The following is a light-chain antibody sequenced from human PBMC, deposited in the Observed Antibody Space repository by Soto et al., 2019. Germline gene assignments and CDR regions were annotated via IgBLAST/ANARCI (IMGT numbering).Light chain of an antibody. V-gene: IGLV2-14*03. J-gene: IGLJ2*01. Sequence: QSALTQPASVSGSPGQSITISCTGTSSDVGNYNYISWYQQHPGKAPKLMIFDVSNRPSGVSDRFSGSKSGNTASLTISGIQADDEADYYCSSYSTRSPVVFGGGTKLTVL. CDR2: DVS. CDR3: SSYSTRSPVV. CDR1: SSDVGNYNY.